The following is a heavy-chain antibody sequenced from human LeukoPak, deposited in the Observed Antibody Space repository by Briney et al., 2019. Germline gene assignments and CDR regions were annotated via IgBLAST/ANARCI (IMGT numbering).Heavy chain of an antibody. Sequence: PSETLSLTCTVSGGSISSYCWSWIRQPPGKGLEWIGYIYYSGSTNYNPSLKSRVTISVDTSKNQFSLKLSSVTAADTAVYYCAREGLRFLEWASDAFDIWGQGTMVTVSS. V-gene: IGHV4-59*01. CDR2: IYYSGST. CDR1: GGSISSYC. CDR3: AREGLRFLEWASDAFDI. D-gene: IGHD3-3*01. J-gene: IGHJ3*02.